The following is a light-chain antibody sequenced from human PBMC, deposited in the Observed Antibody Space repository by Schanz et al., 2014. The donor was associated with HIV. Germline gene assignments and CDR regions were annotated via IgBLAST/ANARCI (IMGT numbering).Light chain of an antibody. CDR1: QGISSW. CDR3: QQYNNYPLT. V-gene: IGKV1-12*01. Sequence: DIQMTQSPSSVSASVGDRVTITCRASQGISSWLAWYQQKPGKAPKLLIYAASSLKSGVKSRFRGSGYGKDLNIKIRRMKNEDFATYYCQQYNNYPLTFGLGTKVAIK. J-gene: IGKJ1*01. CDR2: AAS.